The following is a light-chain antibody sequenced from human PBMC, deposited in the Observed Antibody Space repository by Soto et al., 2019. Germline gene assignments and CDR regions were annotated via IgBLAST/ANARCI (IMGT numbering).Light chain of an antibody. Sequence: ESMLTQSPGTLXXSPXXXXTXXCRAXQSVSTRYLAWYQQKPGQAPRLLIYAPTIRAAGIPDRFSGSGSGTDFTLTIRRLEPQYLAVYYCHQFGSSPLAFTFGQGTKLEI. CDR1: QSVSTRY. J-gene: IGKJ2*01. CDR2: APT. V-gene: IGKV3-20*01. CDR3: HQFGSSPLAFT.